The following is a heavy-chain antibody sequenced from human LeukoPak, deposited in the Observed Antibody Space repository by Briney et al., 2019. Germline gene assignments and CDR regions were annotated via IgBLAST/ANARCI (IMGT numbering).Heavy chain of an antibody. Sequence: PGGSLRLSCAASGFTFSTYGMGWVRQGPGKGLEWVSAITGTGSNTYYADSVRGRFTISRDNSKNTLFLQMNSLRVEDTAVYYCGRAEDSNGYYVPNWFDPWGQGTLVTVSS. CDR3: GRAEDSNGYYVPNWFDP. J-gene: IGHJ5*02. V-gene: IGHV3-23*01. D-gene: IGHD3-22*01. CDR1: GFTFSTYG. CDR2: ITGTGSNT.